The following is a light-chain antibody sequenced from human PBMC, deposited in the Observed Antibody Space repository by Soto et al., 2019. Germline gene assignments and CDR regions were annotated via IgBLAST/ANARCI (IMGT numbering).Light chain of an antibody. V-gene: IGKV3-20*01. CDR2: GTS. CDR1: QSVASSY. Sequence: EIVMTQSPGTLSLSPGERATLSCRASQSVASSYLAWYQQKPGQTPRLLIYGTSSRATGIPDRFSGSGSGTDFTLTISSLEPEDFAVYYCQHYGASRFTFGPGTKVHNK. CDR3: QHYGASRFT. J-gene: IGKJ3*01.